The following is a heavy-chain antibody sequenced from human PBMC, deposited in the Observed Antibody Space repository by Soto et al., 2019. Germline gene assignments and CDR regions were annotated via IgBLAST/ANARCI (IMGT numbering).Heavy chain of an antibody. D-gene: IGHD6-19*01. CDR1: GGSISSSSYY. J-gene: IGHJ4*02. Sequence: QLQLQESGPGLVKPSETLSLTCTVSGGSISSSSYYWGWIRQPPGKGLEWIGNIYYSGSTYYNPSLKSRVTISVDTSKNQFSLKLSSVTAADTAVYYCARLGIAVAGRVGYWGQGTLVTVSS. CDR3: ARLGIAVAGRVGY. V-gene: IGHV4-39*01. CDR2: IYYSGST.